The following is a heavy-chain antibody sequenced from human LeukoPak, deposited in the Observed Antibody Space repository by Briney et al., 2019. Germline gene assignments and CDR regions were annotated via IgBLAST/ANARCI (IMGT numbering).Heavy chain of an antibody. J-gene: IGHJ3*02. CDR3: ARRRRRKWELPGDAFDI. CDR1: GGSFSGYY. D-gene: IGHD1-26*01. Sequence: SETLSLTCAVYGGSFSGYYWSWIRQPPGKGLEWIGEINHSGSTNYNPSLKSRVTISVDTSKNQFSLKLSSVTAADTAVYYCARRRRRKWELPGDAFDIWGQGTMVTVSS. V-gene: IGHV4-34*01. CDR2: INHSGST.